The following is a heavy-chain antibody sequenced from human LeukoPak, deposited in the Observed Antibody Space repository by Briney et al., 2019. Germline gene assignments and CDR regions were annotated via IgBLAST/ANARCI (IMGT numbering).Heavy chain of an antibody. CDR2: ISGSGSST. Sequence: GGSLRLSCAASGFTLSSYDMHWVRQAPGKGLEWASAISGSGSSTYYADSVKGRFTISRDNSKNTLYLQMDSLRAEDTALYYCAKYASNYYYYYMDVWGEGTTVTVSS. CDR1: GFTLSSYD. J-gene: IGHJ6*03. V-gene: IGHV3-23*01. CDR3: AKYASNYYYYYMDV.